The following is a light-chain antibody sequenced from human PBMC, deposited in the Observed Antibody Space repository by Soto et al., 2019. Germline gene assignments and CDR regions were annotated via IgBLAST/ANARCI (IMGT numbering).Light chain of an antibody. CDR2: STS. CDR1: QTVRNNY. V-gene: IGKV3-20*01. J-gene: IGKJ4*01. CDR3: QHFGRSPLT. Sequence: EFVLTQSPGTLSLSPGERATLSCRASQTVRNNYLAWYQQKPGQAPRLLIYSTSIRAAGIPDRFSVSGSGTDFSLTISRLEPEDFAVYYCQHFGRSPLTSGGGTKVDIK.